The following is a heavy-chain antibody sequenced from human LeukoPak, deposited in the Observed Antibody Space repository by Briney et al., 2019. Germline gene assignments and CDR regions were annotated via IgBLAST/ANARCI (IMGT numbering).Heavy chain of an antibody. V-gene: IGHV3-53*01. CDR3: ASPDGSSDY. J-gene: IGHJ4*02. CDR1: GFTFSNAW. Sequence: TGGSLRLSCAASGFTFSNAWMSWVRQAPGKGLEWVSVIYSGGSTYYADSVKGRFTISRDNSKNTLYLQMNSLRAEDTAVYYCASPDGSSDYWGQGTLVTVSS. CDR2: IYSGGST. D-gene: IGHD3-10*01.